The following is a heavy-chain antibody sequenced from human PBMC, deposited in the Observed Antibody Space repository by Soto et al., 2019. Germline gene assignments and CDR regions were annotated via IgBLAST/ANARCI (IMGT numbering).Heavy chain of an antibody. J-gene: IGHJ3*02. CDR3: AKDGGGSYGDAFDI. CDR2: ISWDGGST. Sequence: GGSLRLSCAASGFTFDDYTMHWVRQAPGKGLEWVSLISWDGGSTYYADSVKGRFTTSRDSSKNSLYLQMNSLRTEDTALYYCAKDGGGSYGDAFDIWGQGTMVTVSS. D-gene: IGHD1-26*01. V-gene: IGHV3-43*01. CDR1: GFTFDDYT.